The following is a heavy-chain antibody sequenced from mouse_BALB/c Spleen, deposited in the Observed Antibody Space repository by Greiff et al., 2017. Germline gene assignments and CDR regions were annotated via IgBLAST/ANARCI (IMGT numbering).Heavy chain of an antibody. CDR3: ARVCGNYGGAMDY. Sequence: VQLQQSGAELVRPGPSVKISCKASGYAFTNYWLGWVKQRPGHGLEWIGDIYPGSGNTYYNEKFKGKATLTADKSSSTAYLQLSSLTSEDSAVYFCARVCGNYGGAMDYWGQGTSVTVSS. CDR2: IYPGSGNT. V-gene: IGHV1-63*01. J-gene: IGHJ4*01. D-gene: IGHD2-1*01. CDR1: GYAFTNYW.